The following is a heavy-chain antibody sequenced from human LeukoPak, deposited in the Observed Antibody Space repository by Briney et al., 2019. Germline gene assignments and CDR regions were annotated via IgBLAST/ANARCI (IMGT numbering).Heavy chain of an antibody. CDR2: IHSTGST. Sequence: SETLSLTCTLSGGSTNSYFWSWIRPPPGKGLEWIAYIHSTGSTNNNPSLKSGVTISVDKSKHQFSLKVNSVTPADTAVYYCARYGDYRGIYFDYWGQGTLVTVSS. D-gene: IGHD4-17*01. V-gene: IGHV4-59*08. CDR1: GGSTNSYF. J-gene: IGHJ4*02. CDR3: ARYGDYRGIYFDY.